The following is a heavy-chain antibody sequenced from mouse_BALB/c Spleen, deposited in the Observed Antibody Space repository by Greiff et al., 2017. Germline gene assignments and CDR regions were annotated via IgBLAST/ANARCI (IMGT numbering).Heavy chain of an antibody. CDR1: GYTFTSYW. D-gene: IGHD1-1*01. J-gene: IGHJ2*01. Sequence: QVQLQQPGAELVKPGASVKLSCKASGYTFTSYWMHWVKQRPGQGLEWIGEIDPSDSYTNYNQKFKGKATLTVDKSSSTAYMQLSSLTSEDSAVYYCARRGIYYYGSSDYWGQGTTLTVSS. CDR3: ARRGIYYYGSSDY. CDR2: IDPSDSYT. V-gene: IGHV1-69*02.